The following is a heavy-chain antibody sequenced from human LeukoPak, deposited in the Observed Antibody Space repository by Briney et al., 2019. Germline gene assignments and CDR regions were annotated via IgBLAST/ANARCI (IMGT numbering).Heavy chain of an antibody. D-gene: IGHD4-17*01. CDR2: SRDKANSHTT. CDR3: ARAQDFGDYTSAYNFDS. V-gene: IGHV3-72*01. CDR1: GFTFSPYS. J-gene: IGHJ4*02. Sequence: GGSLRLSCTASGFTFSPYSMSWVRQAPGKGLEWIGRSRDKANSHTTEYAASVKGRFTISRDDSKNSLYLQMNSLRTEDTAVYYCARAQDFGDYTSAYNFDSWGQGTLVTVSS.